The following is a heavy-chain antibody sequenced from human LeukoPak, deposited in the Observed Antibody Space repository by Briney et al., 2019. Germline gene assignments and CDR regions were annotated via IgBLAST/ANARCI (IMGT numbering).Heavy chain of an antibody. D-gene: IGHD3-10*01. CDR1: GFIFSSYW. V-gene: IGHV3-7*01. CDR3: ARGDLWLGH. CDR2: IKSDGSEE. Sequence: GGSLRLSCATSGFIFSSYWMCWVRQAPGKGLEWVANIKSDGSEEYYGDSVKGRFTISRDNAKNSLYLQMNSPRVEDTAVYYCARGDLWLGHWGQGSLVTVSS. J-gene: IGHJ4*02.